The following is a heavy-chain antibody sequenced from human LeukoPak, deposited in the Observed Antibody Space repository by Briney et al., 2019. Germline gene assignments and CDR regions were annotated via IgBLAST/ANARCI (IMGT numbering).Heavy chain of an antibody. J-gene: IGHJ5*02. D-gene: IGHD3-10*01. CDR3: ARGSAHSYGPQFDP. CDR1: GGSISSGGYS. CDR2: IYYSGST. Sequence: SQTLSLTCAVSGGSISSGGYSWSWIRQPPGKGLEWIGYIYYSGSTYNNPSLKSRVTISVDRSKNQFSLKLSSVTAADTAVYFCARGSAHSYGPQFDPWGQGTLVTVSS. V-gene: IGHV4-30-2*01.